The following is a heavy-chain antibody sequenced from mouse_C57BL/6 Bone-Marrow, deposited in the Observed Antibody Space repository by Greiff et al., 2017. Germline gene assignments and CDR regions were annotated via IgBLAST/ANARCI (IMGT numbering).Heavy chain of an antibody. CDR2: IYPSDSDT. CDR1: GYTFTSYW. J-gene: IGHJ4*01. Sequence: QVQLQQPGAELVKPGASVKVSCKASGYTFTSYWMHWVKQRPGQGLEWIGRIYPSDSDTNYNQKFKGKATLTVDKSSSTAYMQLSSLTSEDSAVYYCAIGIVTTYYYAMDYWGQGTSVTVSS. V-gene: IGHV1-74*01. D-gene: IGHD2-5*01. CDR3: AIGIVTTYYYAMDY.